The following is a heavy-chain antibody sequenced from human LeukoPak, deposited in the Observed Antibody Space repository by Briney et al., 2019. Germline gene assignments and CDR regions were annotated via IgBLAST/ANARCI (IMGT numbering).Heavy chain of an antibody. CDR3: ARRRSNPGYSSSWPFDY. CDR1: GGSISSSSYY. J-gene: IGHJ4*02. D-gene: IGHD6-13*01. V-gene: IGHV4-39*01. CDR2: IYYSGST. Sequence: PSETLSLTCTVSGGSISSSSYYWGWIRQPPGKGLEWIGSIYYSGSTYYNPSLKSRVTISVDTSKNQFSLKLSSVTAADTAVYYCARRRSNPGYSSSWPFDYWGQGTLVTVST.